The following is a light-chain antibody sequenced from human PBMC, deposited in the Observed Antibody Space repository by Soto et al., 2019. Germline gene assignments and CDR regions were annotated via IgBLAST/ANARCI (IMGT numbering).Light chain of an antibody. J-gene: IGLJ1*01. V-gene: IGLV2-23*02. CDR2: EVN. CDR1: SNDVGSYDL. CDR3: CSYADVTTYV. Sequence: QSVLTQPASVSGSPGQSITISCTGTSNDVGSYDLVSWYQQHPGKAPKLIIYEVNKRPSGFSHRFSGSKSGNTASLTISGLQAEGEADYYCCSYADVTTYVFGTGTKLTVL.